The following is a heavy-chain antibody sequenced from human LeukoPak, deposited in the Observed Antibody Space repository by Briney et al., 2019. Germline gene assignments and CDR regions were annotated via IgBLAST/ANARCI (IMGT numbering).Heavy chain of an antibody. CDR2: IYYSGST. Sequence: SQTLSLTCTVSGGSISSGGYYWSWIRQHPGKGLEWIGYIYYSGSTYYNPSLRSRVTISVDTSKNQFSLKLSSVTAADTAVYYCARVSPYDFWSGYYLDYWGQGTLVTVSS. CDR1: GGSISSGGYY. CDR3: ARVSPYDFWSGYYLDY. V-gene: IGHV4-31*03. J-gene: IGHJ4*02. D-gene: IGHD3-3*01.